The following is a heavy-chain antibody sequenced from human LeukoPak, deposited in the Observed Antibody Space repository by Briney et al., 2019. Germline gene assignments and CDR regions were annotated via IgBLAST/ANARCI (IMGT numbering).Heavy chain of an antibody. V-gene: IGHV3-74*01. D-gene: IGHD1-20*01. J-gene: IGHJ4*02. CDR3: LRDLNWSLDQ. CDR1: GFTFSNYM. Sequence: GGSLRLSCAASGFTFSNYMMHWVRQAPGKGLVWVSRIKSDGITITYADSVKGRFTIPRDNAKNTLYLQMNSLRAEDTAVYYCLRDLNWSLDQWGQGTLVTVSS. CDR2: IKSDGITI.